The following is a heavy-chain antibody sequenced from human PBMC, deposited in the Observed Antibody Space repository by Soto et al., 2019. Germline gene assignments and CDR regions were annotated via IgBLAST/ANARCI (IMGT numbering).Heavy chain of an antibody. CDR1: GFTFTSSA. V-gene: IGHV1-58*01. D-gene: IGHD3-3*01. J-gene: IGHJ6*02. CDR2: IVVGSGNT. Sequence: GASVKVSCEASGFTFTSSAVQWVRQARGQRLEWIGWIVVGSGNTNYAQKFQERVTITRDMSTSTAYMELRSMRSDDTAVYYCARTYFFWSVYYSSGFDYYYGMDFWGQGTTFTVSS. CDR3: ARTYFFWSVYYSSGFDYYYGMDF.